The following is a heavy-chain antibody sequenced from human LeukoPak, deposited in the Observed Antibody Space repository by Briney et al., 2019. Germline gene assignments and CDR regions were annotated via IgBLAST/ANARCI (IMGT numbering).Heavy chain of an antibody. CDR2: ISSSSSYI. CDR3: ARVSLGYCTNGVCYTTDY. Sequence: AGSLRLSCAASGFTFSSYSMNWVRQAPGKGLEWVSSISSSSSYIYYADSVKGRFTISRDNAKNSLYLQMNSLRAEDTAVYYCARVSLGYCTNGVCYTTDYWGQGTLVTVSS. CDR1: GFTFSSYS. J-gene: IGHJ4*02. D-gene: IGHD2-8*01. V-gene: IGHV3-21*01.